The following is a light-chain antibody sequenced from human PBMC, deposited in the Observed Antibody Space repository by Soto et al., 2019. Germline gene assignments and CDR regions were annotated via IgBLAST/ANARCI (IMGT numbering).Light chain of an antibody. V-gene: IGKV1-5*03. CDR3: QHYNSYSEA. Sequence: DIQMPQSPSTLSGSVGDRFTITCRASQTISSWLAWYQQKPGKAPKLLIYKASTVTSGVPSRFSGSGSGTEFTLTISTLHPDDFATYYCQHYNSYSEAFGQGTKVDIK. CDR2: KAS. CDR1: QTISSW. J-gene: IGKJ1*01.